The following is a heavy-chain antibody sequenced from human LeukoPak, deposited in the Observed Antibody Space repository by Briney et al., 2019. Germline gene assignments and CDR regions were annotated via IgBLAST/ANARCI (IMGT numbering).Heavy chain of an antibody. CDR1: GFTFSSYA. CDR3: AKSPYSSSHRPSYFDY. CDR2: ISGSGGST. V-gene: IGHV3-23*01. J-gene: IGHJ4*02. D-gene: IGHD6-6*01. Sequence: GGSLRLSCAASGFTFSSYAMSWVRQAPGKGLEWVSAISGSGGSTYYADSVKGRFTISRDNSKNTLYLQMNSLRAEDTAVYYCAKSPYSSSHRPSYFDYWGQGTLVTVSS.